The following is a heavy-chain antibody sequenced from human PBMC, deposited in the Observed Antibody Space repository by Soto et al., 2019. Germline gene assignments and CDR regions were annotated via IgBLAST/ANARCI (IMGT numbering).Heavy chain of an antibody. CDR3: ARDILFDY. Sequence: QVQLVQSGAEEKKPGASVKVSCKASGYTVTSYAMHWVRQAPGQRLEWMGWINAGNGNTKYSQKFQGTVTITRDTSASTAYMALRSLTSEDTAVYYCARDILFDYWGQGTLVPVSS. CDR2: INAGNGNT. CDR1: GYTVTSYA. J-gene: IGHJ4*02. V-gene: IGHV1-3*05.